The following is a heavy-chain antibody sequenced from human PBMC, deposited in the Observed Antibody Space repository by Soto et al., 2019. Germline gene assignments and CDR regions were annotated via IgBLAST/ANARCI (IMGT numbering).Heavy chain of an antibody. D-gene: IGHD3-16*01. V-gene: IGHV4-39*01. CDR1: GGSISSSSYY. CDR3: ARHWVRVRVDY. CDR2: IYYSGST. J-gene: IGHJ4*02. Sequence: KTSETLFLTCTVSGGSISSSSYYWGWIRQPPGKGLEWIGSIYYSGSTYYNPSLKSRVTISVDTSKNQFSLKLSSVTAADTAVYYCARHWVRVRVDYWGQGTLVTVSS.